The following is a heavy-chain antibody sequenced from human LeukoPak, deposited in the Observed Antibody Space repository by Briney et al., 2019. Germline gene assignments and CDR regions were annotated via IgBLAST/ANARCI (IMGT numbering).Heavy chain of an antibody. J-gene: IGHJ3*02. Sequence: GGSLRLSCAASGFIFSDHYMDWVRQAPGKGLDWVGRSRNKANSYTTEYAASVKGRFTISRDDSKNSLYLQMSSLKTEDTAVYYCVRVISGSYAFDIWGQGTMVTVS. CDR3: VRVISGSYAFDI. CDR1: GFIFSDHY. V-gene: IGHV3-72*01. D-gene: IGHD1-26*01. CDR2: SRNKANSYTT.